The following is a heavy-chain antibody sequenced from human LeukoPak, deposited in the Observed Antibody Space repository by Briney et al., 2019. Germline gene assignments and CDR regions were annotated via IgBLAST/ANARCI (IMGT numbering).Heavy chain of an antibody. CDR1: GFTFSSYS. Sequence: GGSLRLSCAASGFTFSSYSMNWVRQAPGKGLEWVSFISSSSSYIYYADSVKGRFTISRDNAKNSLYLQMNSLRAEATAVYYCARGGEFDGYSYGLSIDYWGQGTLVTVSS. D-gene: IGHD5-18*01. J-gene: IGHJ4*02. CDR3: ARGGEFDGYSYGLSIDY. V-gene: IGHV3-21*01. CDR2: ISSSSSYI.